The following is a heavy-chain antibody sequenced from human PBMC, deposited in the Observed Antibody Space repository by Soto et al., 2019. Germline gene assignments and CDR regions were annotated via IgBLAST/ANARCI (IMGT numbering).Heavy chain of an antibody. V-gene: IGHV1-69*01. J-gene: IGHJ4*02. CDR3: ARDTPTTVTTTGGHFDY. Sequence: QVQLVQSGAEVKKPGSSVKVSCKASGGTFSSYAISWVRQAPGQGLEWMGGIIPIFGTANYAQKFQGRVTITADESTSTAYMELSRLRSEDTAVYYCARDTPTTVTTTGGHFDYWGQGTLVTVSS. CDR2: IIPIFGTA. CDR1: GGTFSSYA. D-gene: IGHD4-17*01.